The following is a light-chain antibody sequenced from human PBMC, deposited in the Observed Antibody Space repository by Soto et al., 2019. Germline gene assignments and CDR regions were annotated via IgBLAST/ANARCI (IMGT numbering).Light chain of an antibody. V-gene: IGLV2-14*01. J-gene: IGLJ1*01. CDR3: SSYTSSSTSYV. CDR1: SSDVGGYNY. Sequence: QSALTQPASVSGSPGQSITISCTGTSSDVGGYNYVSWYQQHPGKAPKLMIYAVSNRPSGVSNRLSGTKSGNTASLTISGLQAEDEADYYCSSYTSSSTSYVFGTGTKLTVL. CDR2: AVS.